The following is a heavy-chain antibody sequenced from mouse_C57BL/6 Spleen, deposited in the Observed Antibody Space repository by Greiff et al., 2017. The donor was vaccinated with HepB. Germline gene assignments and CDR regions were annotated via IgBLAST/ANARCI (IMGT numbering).Heavy chain of an antibody. J-gene: IGHJ2*01. Sequence: EVQLQQSGPELVKPGDSVKISCKASGYSFTGYFMNWVMQSHGKSLEWIGRINPYNGDTFYNQKFKGKATLTVDKSSSTAHMELRSLTSEDSAVYYCARDYSNYVLDYFDYWGQGTTLTVSS. V-gene: IGHV1-20*01. CDR2: INPYNGDT. D-gene: IGHD2-5*01. CDR1: GYSFTGYF. CDR3: ARDYSNYVLDYFDY.